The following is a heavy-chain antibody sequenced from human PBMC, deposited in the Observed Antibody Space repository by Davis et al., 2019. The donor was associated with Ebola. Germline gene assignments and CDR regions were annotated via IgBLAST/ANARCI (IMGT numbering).Heavy chain of an antibody. D-gene: IGHD1-20*01. V-gene: IGHV5-51*01. Sequence: GESLKISCKASGYTFTRYWIGWVRQMPGKGLEWMGIIYTGDSDTRYSPSFRGQVTISADKSIKTAFLQWSSLKASDTAIYYCATLRRTITGMDDGFDIWGQGTMVTVSS. CDR3: ATLRRTITGMDDGFDI. J-gene: IGHJ3*02. CDR2: IYTGDSDT. CDR1: GYTFTRYW.